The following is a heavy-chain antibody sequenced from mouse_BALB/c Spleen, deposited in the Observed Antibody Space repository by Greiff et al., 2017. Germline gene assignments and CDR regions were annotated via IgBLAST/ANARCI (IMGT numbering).Heavy chain of an antibody. D-gene: IGHD2-1*01. CDR3: AKEGGVTRLYYYAMDC. V-gene: IGHV1S81*02. Sequence: QVQLQQPGAELVKPGASVKLSCKASGYTFTSYWMHWVKQRPGQGLEWIGEINPSNGRTNYNEKFKSKATLTVDKSSSTAYMQLSSLTSEDSAVYYCAKEGGVTRLYYYAMDCWGQGTSVTVSS. J-gene: IGHJ4*01. CDR1: GYTFTSYW. CDR2: INPSNGRT.